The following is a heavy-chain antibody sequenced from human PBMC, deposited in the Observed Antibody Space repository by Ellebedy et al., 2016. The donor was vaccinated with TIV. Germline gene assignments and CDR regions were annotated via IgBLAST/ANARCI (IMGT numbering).Heavy chain of an antibody. J-gene: IGHJ4*02. CDR1: GYSFTSYW. CDR3: ARVPLGTVTTNYFDL. V-gene: IGHV5-10-1*04. CDR2: IDPSDSYT. D-gene: IGHD4-17*01. Sequence: GESLKISCKGSGYSFTSYWISWVRQMPGKGLEWMGRIDPSDSYTNYSPSFQGQVTISADKSISTAYLQWNNLKTSDTAMYYCARVPLGTVTTNYFDLWGQGSLVTVSS.